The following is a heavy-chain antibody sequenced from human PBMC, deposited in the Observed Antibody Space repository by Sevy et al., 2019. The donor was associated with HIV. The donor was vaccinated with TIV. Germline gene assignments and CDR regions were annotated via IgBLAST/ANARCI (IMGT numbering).Heavy chain of an antibody. CDR1: GDSINTYY. V-gene: IGHV4-59*08. J-gene: IGHJ4*02. CDR2: VSHSGNT. D-gene: IGHD2-2*02. CDR3: ARLRWDLVVVPGATPGCYFDS. Sequence: SETLSLTCTVSGDSINTYYWSWIRQPPGKGLEWIGYVSHSGNTNYNPSLKSRVSMSVDTSTNQFSLKVKSVTAADTAVYYCARLRWDLVVVPGATPGCYFDSWGQGTLVSVSS.